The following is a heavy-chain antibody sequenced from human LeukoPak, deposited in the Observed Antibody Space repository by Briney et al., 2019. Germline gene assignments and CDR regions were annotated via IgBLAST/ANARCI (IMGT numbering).Heavy chain of an antibody. V-gene: IGHV4-39*07. D-gene: IGHD3-22*01. CDR2: IYRSGST. CDR1: GGSISSSSYY. CDR3: ARRDDSSGYHKIFDY. Sequence: SETLSLTCTVSGGSISSSSYYWGWIRQPPGKGLEWIGSIYRSGSTYYNPSLKSRVTISVDTSKNQFSLKLSSVTAADTAVYYCARRDDSSGYHKIFDYWGPGTLVTVSS. J-gene: IGHJ4*02.